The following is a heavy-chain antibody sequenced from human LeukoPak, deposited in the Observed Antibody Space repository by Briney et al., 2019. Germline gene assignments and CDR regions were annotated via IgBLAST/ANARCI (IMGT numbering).Heavy chain of an antibody. CDR3: ARGAVAVPQLLPVY. V-gene: IGHV1-2*02. CDR1: GYTFTGYY. Sequence: ASVTVSCKASGYTFTGYYMHWVRQAPGQGLEWMGWINSNSGGTNYAQKFQGRVTMTRDTSISTAYMEISRLRSDDTAMFYCARGAVAVPQLLPVYRGQGTLVTVSS. J-gene: IGHJ4*02. CDR2: INSNSGGT. D-gene: IGHD2-2*01.